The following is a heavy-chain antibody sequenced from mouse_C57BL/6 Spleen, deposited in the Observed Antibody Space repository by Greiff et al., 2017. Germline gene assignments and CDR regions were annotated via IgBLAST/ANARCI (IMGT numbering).Heavy chain of an antibody. CDR2: INPNNGGT. D-gene: IGHD2-1*01. CDR3: ARSATILRGGDFDY. V-gene: IGHV1-26*01. J-gene: IGHJ2*01. CDR1: GYTFTDYY. Sequence: EVQLQQSGPELVKPGASVKISCKASGYTFTDYYMNWVKQSHGKSLEWIGDINPNNGGTSHNQKFKGKATLTVDKSSSTAYMELRSLTSEDSAVYYCARSATILRGGDFDYWGQGTTLTVSS.